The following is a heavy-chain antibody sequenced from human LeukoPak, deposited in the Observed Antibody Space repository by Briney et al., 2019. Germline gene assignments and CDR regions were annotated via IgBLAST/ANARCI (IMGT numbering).Heavy chain of an antibody. Sequence: SETLSLTCTVSGGSFRSSSYYWGWIRQTPGKGLEWIGCIYYSGSTYYNPSLKSRVTISVDTSENQFSLKLSSVTAADTAVYYCARAYYYDSSGDGFDIWGQGTMVTVSS. CDR3: ARAYYYDSSGDGFDI. CDR1: GGSFRSSSYY. V-gene: IGHV4-39*07. J-gene: IGHJ3*02. CDR2: IYYSGST. D-gene: IGHD3-22*01.